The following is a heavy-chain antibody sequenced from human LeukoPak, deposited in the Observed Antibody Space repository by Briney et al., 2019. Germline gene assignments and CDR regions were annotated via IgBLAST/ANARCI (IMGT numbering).Heavy chain of an antibody. CDR1: GFTFSDYY. CDR3: AKVYSTIVVAH. Sequence: GGSLRLSCAASGFTFSDYYMSWIRQAPGKGLEWVSYISSSGSTIYYADSVKGRFTISRDNAKNSLYLQMNSLRAEDTAVYYCAKVYSTIVVAHWGQGTLVTVSS. V-gene: IGHV3-11*04. J-gene: IGHJ1*01. CDR2: ISSSGSTI. D-gene: IGHD3-22*01.